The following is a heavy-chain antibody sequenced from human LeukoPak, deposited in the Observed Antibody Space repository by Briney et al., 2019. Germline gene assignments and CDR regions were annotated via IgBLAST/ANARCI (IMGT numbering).Heavy chain of an antibody. J-gene: IGHJ5*02. D-gene: IGHD6-6*01. V-gene: IGHV1-18*01. CDR3: ARDLEYSSSSGIYWFDP. CDR2: ISAYNGNT. CDR1: GYTFTSYG. Sequence: ASVKVSCKASGYTFTSYGISWVRQAPGQGLEWMGWISAYNGNTNYAQKLQSRVTMTTDTSTSTAYMELRSLRSDDTAVYYCARDLEYSSSSGIYWFDPWGQGTLVTVSS.